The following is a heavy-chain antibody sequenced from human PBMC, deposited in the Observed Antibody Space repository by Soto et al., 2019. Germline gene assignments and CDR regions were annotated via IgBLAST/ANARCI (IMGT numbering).Heavy chain of an antibody. V-gene: IGHV1-8*01. Sequence: ASVKVSCKASGYTFVNFDISWVRQAAGQGLEWLGWMNPGSGQTGYASKFQGRVAMTRDASTGTSHLELSSLTSGDTAVYYCARMSSAGTLNWFDPWGQGTLVTVSS. D-gene: IGHD6-13*01. CDR3: ARMSSAGTLNWFDP. CDR1: GYTFVNFD. J-gene: IGHJ5*02. CDR2: MNPGSGQT.